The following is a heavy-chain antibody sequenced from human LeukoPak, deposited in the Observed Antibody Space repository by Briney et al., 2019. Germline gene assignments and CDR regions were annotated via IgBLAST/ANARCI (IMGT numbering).Heavy chain of an antibody. V-gene: IGHV1-18*01. CDR3: ARVAFGGVNANGNDY. CDR2: ISAYNGNT. Sequence: ASVKVSCKASGYTFTSYGISWVRQAPGQGLEWMGWISAYNGNTNYAQKLQGRVTMTTDTSTSTAYMELRSLRSDDTAVYYCARVAFGGVNANGNDYWGQGTLVTVSS. CDR1: GYTFTSYG. D-gene: IGHD3-16*01. J-gene: IGHJ4*02.